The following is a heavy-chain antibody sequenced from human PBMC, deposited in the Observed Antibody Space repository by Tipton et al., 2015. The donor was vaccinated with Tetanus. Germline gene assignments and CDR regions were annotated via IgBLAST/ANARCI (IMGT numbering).Heavy chain of an antibody. CDR3: ARETSLTTSY. Sequence: SLRLSCAASGFTFSDYYMSWFRQAPGQGLEWVSYISGSGHDISYVDSVKGRFTISRDNSKNTLFLQMNSLRAEDTAVYYCARETSLTTSYWGQGTLVTVSS. V-gene: IGHV3-11*04. CDR2: ISGSGHDI. CDR1: GFTFSDYY. J-gene: IGHJ1*01. D-gene: IGHD4-17*01.